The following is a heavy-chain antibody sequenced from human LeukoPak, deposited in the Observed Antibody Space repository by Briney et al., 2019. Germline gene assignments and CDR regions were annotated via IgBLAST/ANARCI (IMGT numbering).Heavy chain of an antibody. CDR2: MNPYTGDT. Sequence: ASVKVSCTASGYTFTGYGINWVRQATGQGLEWMGWMNPYTGDTGYAQKFHGRVTMTRNASVDTAYMELIGLRSEDTAVYYCTRGSLSGSSRDYWGQGTLVTVSS. CDR1: GYTFTGYG. V-gene: IGHV1-8*01. CDR3: TRGSLSGSSRDY. D-gene: IGHD1-26*01. J-gene: IGHJ4*02.